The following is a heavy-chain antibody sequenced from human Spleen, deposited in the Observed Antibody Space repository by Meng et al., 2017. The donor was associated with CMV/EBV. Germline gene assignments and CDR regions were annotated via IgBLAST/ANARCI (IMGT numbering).Heavy chain of an antibody. V-gene: IGHV1-2*02. Sequence: ASVKVSCKASGYTFTGYYMHWVRQAPGQGLEWMGWINPNSGGTNYAQKFQGRVTMTRDTSISTAYMELSRLRSEDTAVYYCARDIVVVPAAIRLYYYYGMDVWGQGTTVTVSS. CDR2: INPNSGGT. D-gene: IGHD2-2*01. CDR1: GYTFTGYY. CDR3: ARDIVVVPAAIRLYYYYGMDV. J-gene: IGHJ6*02.